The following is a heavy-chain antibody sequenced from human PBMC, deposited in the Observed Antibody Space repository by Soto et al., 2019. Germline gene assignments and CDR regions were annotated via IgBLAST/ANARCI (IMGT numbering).Heavy chain of an antibody. CDR2: ISGSGGST. J-gene: IGHJ6*02. CDR1: GFTFSSYA. V-gene: IGHV3-23*01. D-gene: IGHD6-13*01. Sequence: EVQLLESGGGLVQPGGSLRLSCAASGFTFSSYAMSWVRQAPGKGLEWVSAISGSGGSTYYADSVKGRFTISRDNSKNTLYLQMNSLRAEDTAVYYCAKRKGESSSNGYGMDVWGQGTTVTVSS. CDR3: AKRKGESSSNGYGMDV.